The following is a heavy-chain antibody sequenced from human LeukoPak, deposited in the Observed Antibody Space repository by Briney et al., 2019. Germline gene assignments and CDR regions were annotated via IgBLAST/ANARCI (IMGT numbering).Heavy chain of an antibody. D-gene: IGHD2-2*01. CDR1: GGSISSSSYY. J-gene: IGHJ4*02. Sequence: SETLSLTCTVSGGSISSSSYYWGWIRQPPGKGLEWIGSIYYSGSTYYNPSLKSRVTISVDTSKNQFSLKLSSVTAADTAVYYCARNSGEYCSSTSCYGSSDYWGQGTLVTVSS. V-gene: IGHV4-39*01. CDR2: IYYSGST. CDR3: ARNSGEYCSSTSCYGSSDY.